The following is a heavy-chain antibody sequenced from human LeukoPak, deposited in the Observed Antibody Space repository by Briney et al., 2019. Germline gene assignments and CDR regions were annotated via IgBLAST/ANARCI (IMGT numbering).Heavy chain of an antibody. Sequence: GGSLRLSCAASGFTVSSNYMSWVRRAPGKGLEWVSVIYSGGSTYYADSVKGRFTISRDNSKNTLYLQMNSLRAEDTAVYYCARGPSRGCSGGSCYADYWGQGTLVTVSS. V-gene: IGHV3-66*01. D-gene: IGHD2-15*01. CDR1: GFTVSSNY. J-gene: IGHJ4*02. CDR2: IYSGGST. CDR3: ARGPSRGCSGGSCYADY.